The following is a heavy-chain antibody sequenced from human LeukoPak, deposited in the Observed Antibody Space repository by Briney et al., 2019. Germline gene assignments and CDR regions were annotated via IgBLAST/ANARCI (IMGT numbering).Heavy chain of an antibody. CDR2: INHSGST. CDR3: ARGHCSSTSCYTVKVYSYYYDMDV. D-gene: IGHD2-2*02. J-gene: IGHJ6*02. CDR1: GGSFSGYY. V-gene: IGHV4-34*01. Sequence: PSETLSLTCAVYGGSFSGYYWSWIRQPPGNGLEWIGEINHSGSTNYNPSLKSRVTISVDTSKNQFSLKLSSVTAADTAVYYCARGHCSSTSCYTVKVYSYYYDMDVWGQGTTVTVSS.